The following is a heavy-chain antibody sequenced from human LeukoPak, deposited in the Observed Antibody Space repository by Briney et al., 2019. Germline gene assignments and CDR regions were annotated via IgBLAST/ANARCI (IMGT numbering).Heavy chain of an antibody. CDR3: ARDCWDYGSGSYCGIDY. J-gene: IGHJ4*02. V-gene: IGHV3-7*01. CDR2: IKHDGSEK. CDR1: GFTFSSYW. Sequence: GGSLRLSCAASGFTFSSYWMSWVRQAPGKGLEWVANIKHDGSEKYYVDSVKGRFTISRDNAKNSLYLQMNSLRAEDTTVYYCARDCWDYGSGSYCGIDYWGQGTLVTVSS. D-gene: IGHD3-10*01.